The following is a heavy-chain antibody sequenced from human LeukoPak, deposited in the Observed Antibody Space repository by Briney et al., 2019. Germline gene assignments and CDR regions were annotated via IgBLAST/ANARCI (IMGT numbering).Heavy chain of an antibody. V-gene: IGHV1-2*06. CDR2: INPNSGGT. D-gene: IGHD6-19*01. Sequence: GASVKVSCKASGYTFTGYYMHWVRQAPGQGLEWMGRINPNSGGTNYAQKFQGRVTMNRDTSISTAYMELSRLRSDDTAVYYCARDRRDSSGWRKTDYWGQGTLVTVSS. CDR1: GYTFTGYY. CDR3: ARDRRDSSGWRKTDY. J-gene: IGHJ4*02.